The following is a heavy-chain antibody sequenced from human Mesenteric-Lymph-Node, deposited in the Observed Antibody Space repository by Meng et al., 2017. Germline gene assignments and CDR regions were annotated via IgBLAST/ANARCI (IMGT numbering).Heavy chain of an antibody. D-gene: IGHD4-17*01. CDR3: ASGGGATVTTYAFDI. J-gene: IGHJ3*02. Sequence: GESLKISCAASGFTFSSYAMSWVRQAPGKGLEWVSGLSASGGSTYYADSVKGRFTISRDNSKNTLYLQMNSLRAEDTAVYYCASGGGATVTTYAFDIWGQGTMVTVSS. V-gene: IGHV3-23*01. CDR1: GFTFSSYA. CDR2: LSASGGST.